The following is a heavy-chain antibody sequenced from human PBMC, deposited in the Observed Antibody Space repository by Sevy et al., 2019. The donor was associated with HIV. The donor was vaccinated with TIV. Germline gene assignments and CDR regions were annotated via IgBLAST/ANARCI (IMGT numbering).Heavy chain of an antibody. V-gene: IGHV4-39*01. Sequence: SETLSLTCSVSGGSISSSSYYWGWIRQPPGKGLEWIGSIYYSRSTYYNPSLKSRVTISVDTSKNQFSLQLSSVTAADTAVYYCARNLHRGSSRYWYFDLWGRGTLVTVSS. CDR1: GGSISSSSYY. CDR3: ARNLHRGSSRYWYFDL. J-gene: IGHJ2*01. D-gene: IGHD1-26*01. CDR2: IYYSRST.